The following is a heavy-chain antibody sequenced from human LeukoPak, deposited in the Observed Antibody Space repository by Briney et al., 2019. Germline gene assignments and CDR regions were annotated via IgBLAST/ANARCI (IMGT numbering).Heavy chain of an antibody. CDR1: GFTFSSYA. CDR3: ARDPSLFSWYTTYFDY. J-gene: IGHJ4*02. D-gene: IGHD1-1*01. CDR2: ISYDGSNK. Sequence: GGSLRLSCAASGFTFSSYAMHWVRQAPGKGLEWVAVISYDGSNKYYADSVKGRFTISRDNSKNTLYLQMNSLRAEDTAVYYCARDPSLFSWYTTYFDYWGQGTLVTVSS. V-gene: IGHV3-30*04.